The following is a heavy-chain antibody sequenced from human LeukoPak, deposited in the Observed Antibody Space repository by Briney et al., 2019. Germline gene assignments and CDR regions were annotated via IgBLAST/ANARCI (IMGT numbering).Heavy chain of an antibody. J-gene: IGHJ2*01. Sequence: SETLSLTCTVSGGSISSYYWSWIRQPPGKGLEWVGYIFYTGDTSNSPSLKSRVTISLDTSKNQFSLKLRSVTAADTAVYYCARLKMGAYFDLWGRGTLVTVSS. CDR3: ARLKMGAYFDL. V-gene: IGHV4-59*08. D-gene: IGHD3-16*01. CDR1: GGSISSYY. CDR2: IFYTGDT.